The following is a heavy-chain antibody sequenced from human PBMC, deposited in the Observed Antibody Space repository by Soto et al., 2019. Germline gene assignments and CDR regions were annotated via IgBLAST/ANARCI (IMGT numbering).Heavy chain of an antibody. D-gene: IGHD3-22*01. CDR3: ARARYYYDSSGYYYLSY. CDR2: ISYDGSNK. Sequence: HPGGSLRLSCAASGFTFSSYAMHWGRQAPGKGLERVAVISYDGSNKYYADSVKGRFTISRDNSKNTLYLQMNSLRAEDTAVYYCARARYYYDSSGYYYLSYWGQGTLVTVSS. CDR1: GFTFSSYA. V-gene: IGHV3-30-3*01. J-gene: IGHJ4*02.